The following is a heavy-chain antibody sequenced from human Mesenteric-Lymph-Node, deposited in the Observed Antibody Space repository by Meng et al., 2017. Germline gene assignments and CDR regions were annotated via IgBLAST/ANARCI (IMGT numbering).Heavy chain of an antibody. CDR3: ATRHLGY. J-gene: IGHJ4*02. CDR1: GFIVSSIV. Sequence: GGSLRLSCAASGFIVSSIVSSNYMSWVRQAPGKGLEWVSSISESGSGKYYAESVTGRFTISRDNSKNTVWLQMNSLRADDTAVYYCATRHLGYWGQGTPVTVSS. V-gene: IGHV3-23*01. CDR2: ISESGSGK.